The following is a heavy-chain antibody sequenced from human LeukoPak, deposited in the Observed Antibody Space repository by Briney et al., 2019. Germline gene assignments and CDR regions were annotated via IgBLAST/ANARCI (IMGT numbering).Heavy chain of an antibody. V-gene: IGHV4-4*07. Sequence: SETLSLTCTVSGGSISSYYWSSIRQPAGKGLEWIGRIYTSGSTNYNPSLKSRVTMSVDTSKNQFSLKLSSVTAADTAVYYCARDSYYDSSGYYYQPFQHWGQGTLVTVSS. D-gene: IGHD3-22*01. CDR3: ARDSYYDSSGYYYQPFQH. J-gene: IGHJ1*01. CDR2: IYTSGST. CDR1: GGSISSYY.